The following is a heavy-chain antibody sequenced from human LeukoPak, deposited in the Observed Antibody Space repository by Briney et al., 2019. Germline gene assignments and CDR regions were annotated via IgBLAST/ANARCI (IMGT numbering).Heavy chain of an antibody. V-gene: IGHV4-59*01. CDR2: ISYRGST. CDR3: ARVYGSGYDFRGAFDI. D-gene: IGHD5-12*01. Sequence: SETLSLTCTVSGGSIASYYWSWIRQFPGKGLEWIGYISYRGSTSYNPSLNSRVSISLDTSKNQLSLRLNSVTAADTAVYYCARVYGSGYDFRGAFDIWGQGTMVTVSS. J-gene: IGHJ3*02. CDR1: GGSIASYY.